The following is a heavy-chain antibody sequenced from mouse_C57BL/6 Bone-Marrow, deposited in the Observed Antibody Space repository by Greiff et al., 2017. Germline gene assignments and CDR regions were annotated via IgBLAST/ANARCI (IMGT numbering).Heavy chain of an antibody. CDR2: IYPGDGDT. J-gene: IGHJ3*01. CDR1: GYAFSSSW. CDR3: ARNLLLFAY. Sequence: VQLQESGPELVKPGASVKLSCKASGYAFSSSWMHWVKQRPGKGLEWIGRIYPGDGDTNYNGKFKGKATLTADKSSSTAYMQLSSLTSEDSAVYFSARNLLLFAYWGKGTLVTVSA. D-gene: IGHD2-10*01. V-gene: IGHV1-82*01.